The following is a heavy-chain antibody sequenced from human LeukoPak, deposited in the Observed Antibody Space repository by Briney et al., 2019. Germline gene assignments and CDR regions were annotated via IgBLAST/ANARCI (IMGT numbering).Heavy chain of an antibody. CDR2: ISSSSSYI. Sequence: GGSLRLSCAASGFTFSSYSMNWVRQAPGKGLEWVSSISSSSSYIYYADSVKGRFTISRDNAKNSLYLQMNSLRAEDTAVYYCARDLDSYGFLDYWGQGTLVTVSS. CDR1: GFTFSSYS. V-gene: IGHV3-21*01. D-gene: IGHD5-18*01. J-gene: IGHJ4*02. CDR3: ARDLDSYGFLDY.